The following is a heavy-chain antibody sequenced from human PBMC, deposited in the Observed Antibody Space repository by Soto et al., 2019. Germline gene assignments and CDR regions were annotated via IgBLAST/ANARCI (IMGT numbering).Heavy chain of an antibody. CDR3: ARANYYDSSGLHY. CDR1: GFTFRDYY. J-gene: IGHJ4*02. CDR2: ISSGSSYT. D-gene: IGHD3-22*01. V-gene: IGHV3-11*06. Sequence: SLRLSCAASGFTFRDYYVDWIRQAPGKGLEWVSDISSGSSYTNYADSVKGRFTISRDNAKNSLFLQMSGLRAEDTAVYYCARANYYDSSGLHYWGQGTLVTVSS.